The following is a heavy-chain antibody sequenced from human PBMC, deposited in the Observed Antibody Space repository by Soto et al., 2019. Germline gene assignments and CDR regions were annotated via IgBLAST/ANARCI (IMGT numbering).Heavy chain of an antibody. D-gene: IGHD5-18*01. J-gene: IGHJ6*02. V-gene: IGHV1-18*01. CDR1: GYTFSNFG. CDR3: ARDKGYGFGWSSSSGMDV. Sequence: QVQLVQSGAEVMTPGASVKVSCKAPGYTFSNFGLSWVRQAPAQGLEWMGWISGYNGNTNSAERFQGRVPMTTDTSTSTAYMEVRSLTSDDTAVYYCARDKGYGFGWSSSSGMDVWGQGTTVTVSS. CDR2: ISGYNGNT.